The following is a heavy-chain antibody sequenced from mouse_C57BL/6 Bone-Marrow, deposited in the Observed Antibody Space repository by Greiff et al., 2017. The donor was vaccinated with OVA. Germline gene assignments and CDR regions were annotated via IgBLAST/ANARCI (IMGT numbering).Heavy chain of an antibody. D-gene: IGHD1-1*01. CDR1: GFTFSSYG. Sequence: DVKLVESGGDLVKPGGSLILSCAASGFTFSSYGMSWVRQTPDKRLEWVATISSGGSYTYYPDSVKGRFTISRDNAKNTLYLQMSSLKSEDTAMYYCARQDYGSSYVFAYWGQGTLVTVSA. V-gene: IGHV5-6*02. J-gene: IGHJ3*01. CDR2: ISSGGSYT. CDR3: ARQDYGSSYVFAY.